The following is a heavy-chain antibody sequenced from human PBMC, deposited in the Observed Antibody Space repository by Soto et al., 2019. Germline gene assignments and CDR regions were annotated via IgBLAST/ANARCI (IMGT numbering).Heavy chain of an antibody. CDR2: RWYDGSNK. CDR1: GFTCISYG. V-gene: IGHV3-33*01. D-gene: IGHD1-26*01. CDR3: ERDKGLDVGDIGY. Sequence: QVQLVESGGGVVQPGRSLRLSCAASGFTCISYGMHWVRQAPGKGLEWVAVRWYDGSNKYYGDSVKGRFTITRDNSKNTLYLQRNSLSAEDTAVYYCERDKGLDVGDIGYYGQGTLVTVSS. J-gene: IGHJ4*02.